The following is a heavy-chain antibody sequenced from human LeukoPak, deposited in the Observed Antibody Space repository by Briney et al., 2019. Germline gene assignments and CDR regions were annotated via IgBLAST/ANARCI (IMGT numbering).Heavy chain of an antibody. CDR3: ARASEDYYDSSGYYYFGY. CDR1: GGTFSSYA. Sequence: SVKVSFKASGGTFSSYAISWVRQAPGQGLGWMGGIIPIFGTANYAQKFQGRVTITTDESTSTAYMELSSLRSEDTAVYYCARASEDYYDSSGYYYFGYWGQGTLVTVSS. CDR2: IIPIFGTA. J-gene: IGHJ4*02. D-gene: IGHD3-22*01. V-gene: IGHV1-69*05.